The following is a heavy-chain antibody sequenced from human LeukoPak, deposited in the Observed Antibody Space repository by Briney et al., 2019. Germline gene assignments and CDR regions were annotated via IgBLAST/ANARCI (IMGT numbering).Heavy chain of an antibody. CDR1: GWPFSGYF. V-gene: IGHV4-34*01. D-gene: IGHD3-10*01. J-gene: IGHJ4*02. Sequence: SETLSLTCAVSGWPFSGYFWSWIRQSSGKGLEWIGEMHNSGTTNYNPSLNSRVTISEDTSKNQFYLNLSSVTATDTAVYYCVRRYYYHLGSFPFAFCGQGTLVTVSP. CDR3: VRRYYYHLGSFPFAF. CDR2: MHNSGTT.